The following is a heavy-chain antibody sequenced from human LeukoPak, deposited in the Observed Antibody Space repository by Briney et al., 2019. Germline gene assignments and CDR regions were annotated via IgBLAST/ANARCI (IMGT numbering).Heavy chain of an antibody. V-gene: IGHV4-34*01. J-gene: IGHJ4*02. Sequence: PPETLSLTCAVYGGSFSGYYWSWIRQPPGKGLEWIGEINHSGSTNYNPSLKSRVTISVDTSKNQFSLKLSSVTAADTAVYYCARPGVRYCSSTSCYYGYWGQGTLVTVSS. CDR3: ARPGVRYCSSTSCYYGY. CDR2: INHSGST. D-gene: IGHD2-2*01. CDR1: GGSFSGYY.